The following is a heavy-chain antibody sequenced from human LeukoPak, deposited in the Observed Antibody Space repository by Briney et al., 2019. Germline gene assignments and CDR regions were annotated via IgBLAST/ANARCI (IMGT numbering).Heavy chain of an antibody. V-gene: IGHV3-30*02. J-gene: IGHJ4*02. D-gene: IGHD3-10*02. CDR3: AKDVDLFGELYFDS. CDR2: LRYDGSNR. Sequence: GGSLRLSCVASEFTFTSYGMHWVRQAPGKGLEWVAFLRYDGSNRSYADSVKGRFTISRDNSKNTLYLQMNSLRAVDTAVYYCAKDVDLFGELYFDSWGQGTLVTVSS. CDR1: EFTFTSYG.